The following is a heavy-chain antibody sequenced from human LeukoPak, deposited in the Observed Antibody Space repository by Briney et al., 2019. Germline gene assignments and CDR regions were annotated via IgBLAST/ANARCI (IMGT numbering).Heavy chain of an antibody. V-gene: IGHV3-33*01. D-gene: IGHD6-13*01. CDR2: HFASNK. J-gene: IGHJ4*02. CDR1: GFIFSSYG. Sequence: GGSLRLSCVTSGFIFSSYGIHWVRQAPGKGLEWVAWHFASNKYYAESVRGRFTMSRDNSKSTLYLQMDSLRVEDTAVYYCARERIAAAGDFDYWGQGTLVTVSS. CDR3: ARERIAAAGDFDY.